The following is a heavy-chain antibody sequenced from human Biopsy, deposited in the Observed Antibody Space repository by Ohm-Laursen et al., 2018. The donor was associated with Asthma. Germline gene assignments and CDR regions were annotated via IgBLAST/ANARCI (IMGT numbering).Heavy chain of an antibody. CDR1: GGTFNTFV. V-gene: IGHV1-69*01. D-gene: IGHD2-2*01. Sequence: SSVKVSCKSLGGTFNTFVIGWVRQAPGQGLEWMGGINSVFGTTNYPQKFQDRVTITADDSTSTVYMELSSLRSEDTAVYYCARKAGSCISRTCYSLDFWGQGTLVTVSS. CDR3: ARKAGSCISRTCYSLDF. CDR2: INSVFGTT. J-gene: IGHJ4*02.